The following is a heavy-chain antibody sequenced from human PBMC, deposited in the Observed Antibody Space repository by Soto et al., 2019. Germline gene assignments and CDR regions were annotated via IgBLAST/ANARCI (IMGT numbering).Heavy chain of an antibody. Sequence: GGSLRLSCAASGFSFGSYALSWVRQAPGKGLEWVSTISGSDGKTFYADSVKGRFSISRDTSQSTLYLQMNSLRADDTAMYYCARWSYLDYWGQGTRVTVS. D-gene: IGHD3-3*01. CDR1: GFSFGSYA. J-gene: IGHJ4*02. CDR3: ARWSYLDY. CDR2: ISGSDGKT. V-gene: IGHV3-23*01.